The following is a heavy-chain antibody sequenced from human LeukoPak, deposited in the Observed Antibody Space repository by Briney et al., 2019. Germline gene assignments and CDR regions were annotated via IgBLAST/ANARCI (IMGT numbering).Heavy chain of an antibody. V-gene: IGHV4-4*07. CDR3: ARHGSRWRGGLVGAFDY. D-gene: IGHD1-26*01. Sequence: PSETLSLTCTVSGGSISSYYWSWVRQPAGKGLEWIGRIYSSGSTNYNPSLKSRVTMSVDTSKNKFSLKLSSVTAADTAVYYCARHGSRWRGGLVGAFDYWGQGTLVTVSS. J-gene: IGHJ4*02. CDR2: IYSSGST. CDR1: GGSISSYY.